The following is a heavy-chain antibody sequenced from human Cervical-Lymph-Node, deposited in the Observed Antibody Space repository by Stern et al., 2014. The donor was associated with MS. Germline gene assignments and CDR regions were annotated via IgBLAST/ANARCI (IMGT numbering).Heavy chain of an antibody. Sequence: VQLLESGPGLVKPSETLSLTCTVSGGPFTDYSWSWIRQAPGQGLEWIGYISYMGNPDYSPSLKSRVTMSLDTSNNQFSMSLYSGTAADTAVYYCARDRYWGSYRYLGNWFDPWGQGTLVTVSS. J-gene: IGHJ5*02. CDR3: ARDRYWGSYRYLGNWFDP. CDR2: ISYMGNP. V-gene: IGHV4-59*01. CDR1: GGPFTDYS. D-gene: IGHD3-16*02.